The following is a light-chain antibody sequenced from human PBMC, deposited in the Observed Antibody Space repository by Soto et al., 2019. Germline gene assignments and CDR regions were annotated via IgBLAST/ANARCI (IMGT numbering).Light chain of an antibody. Sequence: EIRLTQSPGTLSLSPGERATLSCRASQSVSNNYLGWYQQQPGQAPRLLIDGASNRATGIPDRFSGSGSGTDFTLTISRLEPEDFAVYYCQQYGSSGTFGQGAKVDI. CDR3: QQYGSSGT. CDR1: QSVSNNY. CDR2: GAS. V-gene: IGKV3-20*01. J-gene: IGKJ1*01.